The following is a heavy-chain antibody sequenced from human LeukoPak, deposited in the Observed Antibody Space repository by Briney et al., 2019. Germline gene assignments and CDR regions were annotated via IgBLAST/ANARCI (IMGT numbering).Heavy chain of an antibody. D-gene: IGHD3-22*01. CDR2: INHSGST. CDR1: GGSISSYY. V-gene: IGHV4-34*01. Sequence: SETLSLTCTVSGGSISSYYWGWIRQPPGKGLEWIGEINHSGSTNYNPSLKSRVTISVDTSKNQFSLELSSVTAADTAVYYCARQARPYYYDSSGYFWFDPWGQGTLVTVSS. CDR3: ARQARPYYYDSSGYFWFDP. J-gene: IGHJ5*02.